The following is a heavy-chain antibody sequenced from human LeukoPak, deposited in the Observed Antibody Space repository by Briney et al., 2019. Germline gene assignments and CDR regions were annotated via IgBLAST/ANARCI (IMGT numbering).Heavy chain of an antibody. V-gene: IGHV3-23*01. D-gene: IGHD2-2*01. CDR2: ISGSGGST. CDR1: GFTFSSYA. J-gene: IGHJ4*02. Sequence: GGSLRLSCAASGFTFSSYAMSWVRQAPGQGLGWVSAISGSGGSTYYADSVNGRFTISRDNSKNTLYLQMNSLRAEDTAVYYCAKDQAYCSSTSCYPDPFDYWGQGTLVTVSS. CDR3: AKDQAYCSSTSCYPDPFDY.